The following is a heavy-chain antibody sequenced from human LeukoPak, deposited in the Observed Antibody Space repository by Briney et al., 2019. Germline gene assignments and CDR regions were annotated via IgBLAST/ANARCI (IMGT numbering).Heavy chain of an antibody. CDR1: GGSISSYY. CDR2: IYTSGST. V-gene: IGHV4-4*07. CDR3: ARESGGWLRFGSDPYYYYYYYMDV. Sequence: SETLSLTCTVSGGSISSYYWSWIRQPAGKGLEWIGRIYTSGSTNYNPSLKSRVTMSVDTSKNQFSLKPSSVTAADTAVYYCARESGGWLRFGSDPYYYYYYYMDVWGKGTTVTVSS. J-gene: IGHJ6*03. D-gene: IGHD5-12*01.